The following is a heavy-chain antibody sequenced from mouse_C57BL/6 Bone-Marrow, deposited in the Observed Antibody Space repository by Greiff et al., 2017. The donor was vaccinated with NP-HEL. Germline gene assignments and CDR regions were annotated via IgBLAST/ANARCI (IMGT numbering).Heavy chain of an antibody. CDR1: GYAFTNYL. CDR2: INPGSGGT. CDR3: ARRDSRGYFDV. V-gene: IGHV1-54*01. Sequence: VKLQQSGAELVRPGTSVKVSCKASGYAFTNYLIEWVKQRPGQGLEWIGVINPGSGGTNYNEKFKGKATLTADKSSSTAYMQLSSLTSEDSAVYFCARRDSRGYFDVWGTGTTVTVSS. J-gene: IGHJ1*03. D-gene: IGHD3-3*01.